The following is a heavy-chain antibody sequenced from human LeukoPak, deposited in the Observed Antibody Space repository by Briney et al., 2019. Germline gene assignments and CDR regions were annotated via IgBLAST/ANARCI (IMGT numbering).Heavy chain of an antibody. D-gene: IGHD5-12*01. V-gene: IGHV1-8*03. CDR3: ARLPLARVAVATITMDV. J-gene: IGHJ6*03. Sequence: GASVKVSCKASGYTFTGYYMHWVRQATGQGLEWMGWMNPNSGNTGYAQKFQGRVTITRNTSISTAYMELSSLRSEDTAVYYCARLPLARVAVATITMDVWGKGTTVTVSS. CDR2: MNPNSGNT. CDR1: GYTFTGYY.